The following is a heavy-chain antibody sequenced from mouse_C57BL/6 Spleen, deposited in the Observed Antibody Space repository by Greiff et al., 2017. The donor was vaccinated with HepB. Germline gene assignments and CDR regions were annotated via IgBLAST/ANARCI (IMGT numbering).Heavy chain of an antibody. Sequence: VQLQQPGAELVRPGSSVKLSCKASGYTFTSYWMDWVKQRPGQGLEWIGNIYPSDSETHYNQKFKDKATLTVDKSSSTAYMQLSSLTSEDSAVYYCARSLDYDGYWGQGTTLTVSS. J-gene: IGHJ2*01. CDR2: IYPSDSET. CDR3: ARSLDYDGY. CDR1: GYTFTSYW. V-gene: IGHV1-61*01. D-gene: IGHD2-4*01.